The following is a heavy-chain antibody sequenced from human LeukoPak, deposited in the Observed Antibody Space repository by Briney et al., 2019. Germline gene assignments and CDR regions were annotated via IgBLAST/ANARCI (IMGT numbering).Heavy chain of an antibody. CDR1: GYTFTSYG. CDR3: ARAPRWELPDAFDI. J-gene: IGHJ3*02. Sequence: ASVKVSCKASGYTFTSYGSSWVRQAPGQGLEWMGWISAYNGNTNYAQKLQGRVTMTTDTSTSTAYMELRSLRSDDTAVYYCARAPRWELPDAFDIWGQGTMVTVSS. V-gene: IGHV1-18*01. D-gene: IGHD1-26*01. CDR2: ISAYNGNT.